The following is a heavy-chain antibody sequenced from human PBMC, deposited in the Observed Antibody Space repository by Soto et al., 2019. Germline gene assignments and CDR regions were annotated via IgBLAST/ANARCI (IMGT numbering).Heavy chain of an antibody. CDR2: IYYSGST. J-gene: IGHJ4*02. V-gene: IGHV4-31*03. CDR1: GGSISSGGYY. CDR3: ARDSKQQLVLDY. Sequence: SETLSLTCTVSGGSISSGGYYWSWIRQHPGKGLEWIGYIYYSGSTYYNPSLKSRVTISVDTSKNQFSLKLSSVTAADTAVYYCARDSKQQLVLDYWGQGTLVTVSS. D-gene: IGHD6-6*01.